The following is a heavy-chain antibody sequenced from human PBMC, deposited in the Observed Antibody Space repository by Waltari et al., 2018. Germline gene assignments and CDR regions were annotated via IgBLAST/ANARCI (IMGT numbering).Heavy chain of an antibody. V-gene: IGHV3-7*01. J-gene: IGHJ4*02. CDR2: IKQDGSEK. Sequence: EAQLVESGGGLVQPGGSLRLSCAASGFTVSCDWMSWVLQAPGKGLELVANIKQDGSEKYYVDSVKGRFTISRDNDKNSLYLQMNSLGAEDTAVYYCATLSKTLVDCWGQGTLVTVSS. D-gene: IGHD2-21*01. CDR1: GFTVSCDW. CDR3: ATLSKTLVDC.